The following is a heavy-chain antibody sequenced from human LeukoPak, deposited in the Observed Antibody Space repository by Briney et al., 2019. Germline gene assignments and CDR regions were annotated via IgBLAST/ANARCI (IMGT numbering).Heavy chain of an antibody. V-gene: IGHV3-30*18. CDR3: AKRIAAHESY. Sequence: GKSLRLSCAASGFTFNNYGMHWVRQAPGKGLEWVAVISYDGRNIHYPDSVKGRFTVSRDNSKNTLYLQMNSLRAEDTAVYYCAKRIAAHESYWGQGTLVTVSS. CDR1: GFTFNNYG. D-gene: IGHD6-6*01. J-gene: IGHJ4*02. CDR2: ISYDGRNI.